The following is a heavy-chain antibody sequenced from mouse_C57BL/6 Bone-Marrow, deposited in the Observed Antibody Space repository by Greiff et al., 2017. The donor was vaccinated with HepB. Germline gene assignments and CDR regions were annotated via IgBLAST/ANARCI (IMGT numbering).Heavy chain of an antibody. J-gene: IGHJ2*01. CDR3: ARDLGNYDY. D-gene: IGHD2-1*01. CDR1: GFTFSDYY. V-gene: IGHV5-16*01. Sequence: EVNVVESEGGLVQPGSSMKLSCTASGFTFSDYYMAWVRQVPEKGLEWVANINYDGSSTYYLDSLKSRFIISRDNAKNILYLQMSSLKSEDTATYYCARDLGNYDYWGQGTTLTVSS. CDR2: INYDGSST.